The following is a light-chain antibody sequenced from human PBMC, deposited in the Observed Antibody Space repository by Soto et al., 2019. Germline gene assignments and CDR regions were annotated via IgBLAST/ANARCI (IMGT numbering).Light chain of an antibody. Sequence: EIVLTQSPGTLSLSPGERATLSCRASQSVSVNSLAWYQQKGGQAPRLLIYAASTRATGVPDRFSGSGSGTDFTLTISSLEPEDFGVYYCQQRSSWPLTFGGGTKVEI. CDR1: QSVSVNS. CDR3: QQRSSWPLT. CDR2: AAS. J-gene: IGKJ4*01. V-gene: IGKV3-20*01.